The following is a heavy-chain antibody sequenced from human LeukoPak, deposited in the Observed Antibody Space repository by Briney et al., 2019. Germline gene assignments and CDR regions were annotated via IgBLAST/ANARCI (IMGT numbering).Heavy chain of an antibody. Sequence: GGSLGLSCAASGFTFSSYDMHWVRQAPGKGLEWVSSVSGGGASTSYADSVKGRFTISRDNSKNTLFLRMNSLRVEDTAVYYCARSGRYYYDSSGYHRYLDSWGQGTLVTVSS. CDR1: GFTFSSYD. J-gene: IGHJ4*02. CDR2: VSGGGAST. V-gene: IGHV3-23*01. CDR3: ARSGRYYYDSSGYHRYLDS. D-gene: IGHD3-22*01.